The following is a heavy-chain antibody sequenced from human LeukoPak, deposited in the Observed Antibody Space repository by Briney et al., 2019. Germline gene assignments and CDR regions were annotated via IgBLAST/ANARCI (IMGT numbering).Heavy chain of an antibody. CDR1: GPIVSTNY. J-gene: IGHJ4*02. V-gene: IGHV3-53*01. Sequence: PGGSPRLSCAVSGPIVSTNYMSWVRQAPGKGLEWISILYVNENRYYADSVKGRFIISRDTSKNTLYLQMNSLRAEDTAMYYCVREDLGVDYWGQGTLVTVSS. D-gene: IGHD1-26*01. CDR2: LYVNENR. CDR3: VREDLGVDY.